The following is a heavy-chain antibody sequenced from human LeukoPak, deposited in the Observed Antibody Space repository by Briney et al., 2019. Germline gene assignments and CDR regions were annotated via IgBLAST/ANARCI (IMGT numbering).Heavy chain of an antibody. CDR1: GYTFTSYG. Sequence: AASVKDSCKASGYTFTSYGISWVRQAPGQGLEWMGWISAYNGNTNYAQKLQGRVTMTTDTSTSTAYMELRSLRSDDTAVYYCARAMGYYYDSSGYYYFDYWGQGTLVTVSS. CDR3: ARAMGYYYDSSGYYYFDY. V-gene: IGHV1-18*01. D-gene: IGHD3-22*01. CDR2: ISAYNGNT. J-gene: IGHJ4*02.